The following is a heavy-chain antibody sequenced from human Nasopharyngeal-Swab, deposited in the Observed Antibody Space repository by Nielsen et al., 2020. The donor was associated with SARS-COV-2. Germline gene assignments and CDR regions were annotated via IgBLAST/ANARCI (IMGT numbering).Heavy chain of an antibody. CDR1: GFTFSSYA. V-gene: IGHV3-23*01. CDR2: ISGSGGST. Sequence: GEPLKISCAASGFTFSSYAMSWVRQAPGKGLEWVSAISGSGGSTYYADSVKGRFTISRDNSKNTLYLQMNSLRAEDTVVYYCAKAYDYGDYALDYWGQGTLVTVSS. CDR3: AKAYDYGDYALDY. D-gene: IGHD4-17*01. J-gene: IGHJ4*02.